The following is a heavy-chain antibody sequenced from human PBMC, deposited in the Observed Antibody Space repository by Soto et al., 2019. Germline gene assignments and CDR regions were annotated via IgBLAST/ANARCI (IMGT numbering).Heavy chain of an antibody. V-gene: IGHV3-30-3*01. D-gene: IGHD5-18*01. J-gene: IGHJ5*02. Sequence: QVQLVESGGGVVQPGRSLRLSCAASGFTFRSYAMHWVRQAPGKGLEWVAAISYDENNRYYTDSVKGRFTISRDNSKNTLYLQVNSLRAEDTAVYYCARALDTAMASKDNWFDPWGQGNLVTVSS. CDR3: ARALDTAMASKDNWFDP. CDR2: ISYDENNR. CDR1: GFTFRSYA.